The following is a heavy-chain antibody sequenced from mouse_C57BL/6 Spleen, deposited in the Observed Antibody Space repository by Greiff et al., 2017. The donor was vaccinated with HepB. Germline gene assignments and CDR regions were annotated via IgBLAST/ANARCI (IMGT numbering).Heavy chain of an antibody. J-gene: IGHJ3*01. CDR1: GYTFTSYW. CDR3: ARGDYYGSSPDWFAY. CDR2: IDPSDSET. V-gene: IGHV1-52*01. Sequence: QVHVKQPGSELVRPGSSVKLSCKASGYTFTSYWMHWVKQRPIQGLEWIGNIDPSDSETHYNQKFKDKATLTVDKSSSTAYMQLSSLTSEDSAVYYCARGDYYGSSPDWFAYWGQGTLVTVSA. D-gene: IGHD1-1*01.